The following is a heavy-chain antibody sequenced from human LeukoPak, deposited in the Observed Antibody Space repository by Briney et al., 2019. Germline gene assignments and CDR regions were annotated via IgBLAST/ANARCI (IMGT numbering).Heavy chain of an antibody. D-gene: IGHD3-22*01. Sequence: PGGSLRLSCAASGFTFSSYAMSWVRQAPGKGLEWVSAISGSGGSTYYADSVKGRFTISRDNAKNSLSLQMHSLRAEDTAVYYCARPYYYDSSGDDAFDIWGQGTMVTVSS. V-gene: IGHV3-23*01. J-gene: IGHJ3*02. CDR3: ARPYYYDSSGDDAFDI. CDR1: GFTFSSYA. CDR2: ISGSGGST.